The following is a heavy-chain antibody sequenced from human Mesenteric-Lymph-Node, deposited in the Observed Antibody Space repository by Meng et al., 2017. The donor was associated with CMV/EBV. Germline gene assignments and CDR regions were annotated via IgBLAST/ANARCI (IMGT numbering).Heavy chain of an antibody. J-gene: IGHJ4*02. CDR1: GFTVSGNY. V-gene: IGHV3-66*01. CDR3: ANADASDSWRG. Sequence: GGSLRLSCAASGFTVSGNYMTWVRQAPGKGLECVSVINSGGSTYYADSVKGRFTISRDNSKNTLYLQMNSLRAEDTAVYYCANADASDSWRGWGQGTLVTVSS. CDR2: INSGGST.